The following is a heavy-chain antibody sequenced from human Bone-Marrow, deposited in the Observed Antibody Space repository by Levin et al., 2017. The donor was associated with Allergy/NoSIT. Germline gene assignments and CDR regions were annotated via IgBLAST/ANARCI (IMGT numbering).Heavy chain of an antibody. CDR1: GIIFSNHG. J-gene: IGHJ4*02. V-gene: IGHV3-23*01. Sequence: GGSLRLSCEARGIIFSNHGMSWVRQAPGKGLEWVAAISATGGSYYYAGSVKGRFTVSRDNSKNTLFLQMNSLRGDDPAVYYCAKDRGFSYGYGFDSWGQGTLVTVSS. CDR3: AKDRGFSYGYGFDS. CDR2: ISATGGSY. D-gene: IGHD5-18*01.